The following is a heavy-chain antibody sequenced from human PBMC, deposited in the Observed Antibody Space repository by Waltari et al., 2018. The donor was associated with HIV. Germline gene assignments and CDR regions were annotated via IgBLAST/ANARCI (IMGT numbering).Heavy chain of an antibody. CDR3: ARHEYTSSSSWNWFDP. J-gene: IGHJ5*02. CDR2: IYYTGSP. Sequence: HLQMQESGPGLVKPSETLSLTCTVSGDSISSSSYYWGWIRQTPGQRLEWIGSIYYTGSPYYNPSLRSRVTISIDTSKNHFSLKLSSVTAADTAIYYCARHEYTSSSSWNWFDPWGRGTLVIVSS. CDR1: GDSISSSSYY. D-gene: IGHD6-6*01. V-gene: IGHV4-39*01.